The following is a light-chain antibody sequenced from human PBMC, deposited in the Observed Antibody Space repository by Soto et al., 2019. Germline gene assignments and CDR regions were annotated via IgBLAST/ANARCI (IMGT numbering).Light chain of an antibody. CDR1: QNVTSRY. CDR3: QHYGTSHT. CDR2: GAF. V-gene: IGKV3-20*01. Sequence: EIVLTQSPGTLSLSPGERATLSCRASQNVTSRYLAWYQQKPGKAPRLLIFGAFSRATGIPDRFSGSGSGTDFTLTISRLEPEDVAVYYCQHYGTSHTFGQGTKLE. J-gene: IGKJ2*01.